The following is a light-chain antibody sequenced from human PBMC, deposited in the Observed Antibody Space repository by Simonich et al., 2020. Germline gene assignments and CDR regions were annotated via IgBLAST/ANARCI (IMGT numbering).Light chain of an antibody. Sequence: EIVMTQSPATLSVSPGERATLSCSASQSVSSNLDWYQQKPGQAPRLLSYGASTRATGIPARFSGSGSGTEFTLTISSLQSEDFAVYYCQQRSNWPITFGQGTRLEIK. CDR3: QQRSNWPIT. CDR1: QSVSSN. J-gene: IGKJ5*01. CDR2: GAS. V-gene: IGKV3-15*01.